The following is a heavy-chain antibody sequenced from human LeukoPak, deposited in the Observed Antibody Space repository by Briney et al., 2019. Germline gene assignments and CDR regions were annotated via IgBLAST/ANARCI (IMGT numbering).Heavy chain of an antibody. Sequence: PSETLSLTCTVSGGSISSGGYYWSWLRQHPGKGLEWIGYIYYSGSTYYNPSLKSRVTISVDTSKNQFSLKLSSVTAADTAVYYCAREKVGVPAAIGADYYYYYYMDVWGKGTTVTVSS. D-gene: IGHD2-2*01. CDR2: IYYSGST. CDR1: GGSISSGGYY. V-gene: IGHV4-31*03. J-gene: IGHJ6*03. CDR3: AREKVGVPAAIGADYYYYYYMDV.